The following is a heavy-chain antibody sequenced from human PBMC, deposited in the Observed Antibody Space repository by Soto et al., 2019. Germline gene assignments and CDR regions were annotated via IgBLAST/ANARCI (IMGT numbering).Heavy chain of an antibody. CDR3: ARDFLVVVAANYYYGMDV. V-gene: IGHV3-30-3*01. J-gene: IGHJ6*02. D-gene: IGHD2-15*01. CDR2: ISYDGSNK. CDR1: GFTFSSYA. Sequence: QVQLVESGGGVVQPGRSLRLSCAASGFTFSSYAMHWDRQAPGKGLEWVAVISYDGSNKYYADSVKGRFTISRDNSKNTLYLQMNSQRAEDTAVYYCARDFLVVVAANYYYGMDVWGQGTTVTVSS.